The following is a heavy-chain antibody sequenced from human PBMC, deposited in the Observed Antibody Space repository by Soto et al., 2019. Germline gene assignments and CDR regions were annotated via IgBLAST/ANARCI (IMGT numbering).Heavy chain of an antibody. D-gene: IGHD2-21*01. J-gene: IGHJ6*02. CDR2: INPSGGST. CDR3: ARVLLVGSYSQIYYYYGMDF. CDR1: GYTFTSYY. Sequence: ASVKVSCKASGYTFTSYYMHWVRQAPGQGLEWMGIINPSGGSTSYAQKFQGRVTMTRDTSTSTVYMELSSLRSEDTAVYYCARVLLVGSYSQIYYYYGMDFWGQGTTVTGSS. V-gene: IGHV1-46*01.